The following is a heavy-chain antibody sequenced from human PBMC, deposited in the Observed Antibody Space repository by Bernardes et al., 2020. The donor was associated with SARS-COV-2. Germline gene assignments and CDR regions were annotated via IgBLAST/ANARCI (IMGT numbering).Heavy chain of an antibody. J-gene: IGHJ6*02. V-gene: IGHV4-59*08. CDR2: IYYSGST. D-gene: IGHD2-2*01. CDR3: ARLLIGYCSSTSCPSGDDYYYGMDV. Sequence: SETLSLTSTVSGGSISSYYWSWIRQPPGKGLEWIGYIYYSGSTNYNPSLKSRVTISVDTSKNQFSLKLSSVTAADTAVYYCARLLIGYCSSTSCPSGDDYYYGMDVWGQGTTVTVSS. CDR1: GGSISSYY.